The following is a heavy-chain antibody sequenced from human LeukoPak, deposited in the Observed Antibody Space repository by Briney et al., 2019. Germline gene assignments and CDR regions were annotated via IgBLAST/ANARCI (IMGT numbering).Heavy chain of an antibody. CDR3: ARDPRRKGSSWYGNWFDP. J-gene: IGHJ5*02. Sequence: GSLRLSCAASGFAFISYWMHWVRQAPGKGLVWVSRINSDGSSTSYADSVKGRFTISRDNAKNTLYLQMNSLRAEDTAVYYCARDPRRKGSSWYGNWFDPWGQGTLVTVSS. CDR2: INSDGSST. V-gene: IGHV3-74*01. D-gene: IGHD6-13*01. CDR1: GFAFISYW.